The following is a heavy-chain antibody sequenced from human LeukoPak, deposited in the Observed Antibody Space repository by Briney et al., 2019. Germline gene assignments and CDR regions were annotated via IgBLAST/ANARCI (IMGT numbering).Heavy chain of an antibody. V-gene: IGHV4-34*01. J-gene: IGHJ4*02. D-gene: IGHD4-17*01. Sequence: SETLSLTCAVYGGSFSGYYWSWIRQPPGKGLEWIGEINHSGSTNYNPSLKSRVTISVDTSKNQFSLKLSSVTAVDTAVYYCARGSRRVSYGDYPPPSRPYYFDYWGQGTLVTVSS. CDR3: ARGSRRVSYGDYPPPSRPYYFDY. CDR2: INHSGST. CDR1: GGSFSGYY.